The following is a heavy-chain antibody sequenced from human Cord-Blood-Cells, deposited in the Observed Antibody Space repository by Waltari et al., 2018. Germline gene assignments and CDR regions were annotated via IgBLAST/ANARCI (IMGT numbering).Heavy chain of an antibody. CDR2: IYYSGIT. J-gene: IGHJ4*02. Sequence: QLQLQESAPALVKPSETLSLTCTVPVCSISSRSYYWGWIRQPPGKGLGWIGSIYYSGITDYNPPRGTRAAISVDRPTTQFSRQLGSVTAADTPVYYCASHPPVDTARGGAYFDYWGQGTLVTVSS. CDR1: VCSISSRSYY. V-gene: IGHV4-39*01. CDR3: ASHPPVDTARGGAYFDY. D-gene: IGHD5-18*01.